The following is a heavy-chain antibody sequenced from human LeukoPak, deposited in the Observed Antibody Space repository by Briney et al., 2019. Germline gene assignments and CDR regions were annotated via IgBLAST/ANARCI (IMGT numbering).Heavy chain of an antibody. V-gene: IGHV4-39*07. CDR1: GGSISSSSYY. J-gene: IGHJ6*03. CDR2: IDHSGCA. Sequence: KASETLSLTCTISGGSISSSSYYWGWIRQPPGKGLEWIGTIDHSGCAYYRPSLKSRATISVDTSKRQFSLKLSSVTAADTAVYYCARETNDYFDSSAYMDVWGQGTTVTVSS. CDR3: ARETNDYFDSSAYMDV. D-gene: IGHD3-22*01.